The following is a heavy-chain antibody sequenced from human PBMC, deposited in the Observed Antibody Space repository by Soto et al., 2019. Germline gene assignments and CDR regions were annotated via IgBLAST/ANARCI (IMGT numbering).Heavy chain of an antibody. CDR1: GFTLSSYA. J-gene: IGHJ4*02. D-gene: IGHD6-19*01. CDR3: AKGFSSSAWSASDS. CDR2: IRDRDNAT. Sequence: EVQLLESGGGLVQPGGSLRLSCAASGFTLSSYAMTWVRQAPGRGLEWVPVIRDRDNATYYAASVKGRLTISIDNSKNTLYLQLTSLRAEDTAVSYCAKGFSSSAWSASDSWGQGTLVTVSA. V-gene: IGHV3-23*01.